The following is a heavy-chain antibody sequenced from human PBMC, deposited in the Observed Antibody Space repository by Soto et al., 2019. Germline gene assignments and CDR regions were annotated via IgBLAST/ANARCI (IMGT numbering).Heavy chain of an antibody. CDR2: IKTTSDGGTI. D-gene: IGHD3-10*01. V-gene: IGHV3-15*01. CDR3: ITDPYGST. J-gene: IGHJ5*02. CDR1: GFTFSTAW. Sequence: EVQLVESGGGLVKPGESLRLSCAASGFTFSTAWMTWVRQAPGRGLEWVARIKTTSDGGTIQSAAPVKGRFSISRNDSQDTLFLLMHSRTFEDTALYYCITDPYGSTWGQGTLVTVSS.